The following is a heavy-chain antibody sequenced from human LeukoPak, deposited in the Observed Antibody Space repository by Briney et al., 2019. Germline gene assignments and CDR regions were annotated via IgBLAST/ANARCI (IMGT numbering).Heavy chain of an antibody. J-gene: IGHJ4*02. CDR3: ARDPPYYYDSSGF. D-gene: IGHD3-22*01. CDR1: GFTFSSYW. CDR2: IKQDGSEK. Sequence: GGPLTLSCAASGFTFSSYWMSWVRQAPGKGLEWVAHIKQDGSEKYYVDSVKGRFTISRDNAKNSLYLQMNSLRAEHTAVYYCARDPPYYYDSSGFWGQGTLVTVSS. V-gene: IGHV3-7*01.